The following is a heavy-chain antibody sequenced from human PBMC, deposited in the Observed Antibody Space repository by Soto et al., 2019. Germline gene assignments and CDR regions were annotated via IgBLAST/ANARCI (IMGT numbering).Heavy chain of an antibody. CDR3: SYGSSFDY. CDR2: ISHSGRT. V-gene: IGHV4-61*01. D-gene: IGHD3-10*01. CDR1: GASLRSGSYY. Sequence: QVQLQESGPGLVKPSETLSLICTVSGASLRSGSYYWSWIRQPPGKGLEWIGYISHSGRTNYDPSLKSRLTMSVDTSQSQFSLQLNSVTAADAALYYCSYGSSFDYWGQVTLVTVSS. J-gene: IGHJ4*02.